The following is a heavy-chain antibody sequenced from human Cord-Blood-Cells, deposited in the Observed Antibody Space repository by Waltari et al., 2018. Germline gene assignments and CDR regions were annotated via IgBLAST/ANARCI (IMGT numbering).Heavy chain of an antibody. J-gene: IGHJ3*02. Sequence: QLQLQESGPGLVKPLETLSLTCTVSGGSISSSSYYWGWIRQPPGKGLEWIGSIYYSGSTYYNPSLKSRVTISVDTSKNQFSLKLSSVTAADTAVYYCARHDPTDYDFWSGYAFDIWGQGTMVTISS. CDR3: ARHDPTDYDFWSGYAFDI. CDR2: IYYSGST. CDR1: GGSISSSSYY. V-gene: IGHV4-39*01. D-gene: IGHD3-3*01.